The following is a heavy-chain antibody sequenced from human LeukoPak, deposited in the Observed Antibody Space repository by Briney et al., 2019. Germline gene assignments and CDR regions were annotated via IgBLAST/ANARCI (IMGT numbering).Heavy chain of an antibody. CDR2: IYSGGNT. J-gene: IGHJ4*02. V-gene: IGHV3-53*01. Sequence: GGSLRRSGTGSGFTVCSNSWSWVRQAPGKGLEWGSFIYSGGNTHDSDSVKGRFTISRDNSKNTLYLHMHSLRAEDTAVYYCAKDLNYGELVDSWGKGNLVTVSS. CDR1: GFTVCSNS. D-gene: IGHD4-17*01. CDR3: AKDLNYGELVDS.